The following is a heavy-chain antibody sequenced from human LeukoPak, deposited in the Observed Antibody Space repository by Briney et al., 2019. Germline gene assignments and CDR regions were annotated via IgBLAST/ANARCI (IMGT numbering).Heavy chain of an antibody. CDR2: IYYSGST. CDR1: GASISSSTYH. D-gene: IGHD6-6*01. CDR3: ARQGYSSSSYTFDY. Sequence: SETLSLTCNVSGASISSSTYHWGWIRQPPGKGLEWIGSIYYSGSTYYNPSLKSRVTISVDTSKNQFSLKLSSVTAADTAVYYCARQGYSSSSYTFDYWGQGTLVTVSS. V-gene: IGHV4-39*01. J-gene: IGHJ4*02.